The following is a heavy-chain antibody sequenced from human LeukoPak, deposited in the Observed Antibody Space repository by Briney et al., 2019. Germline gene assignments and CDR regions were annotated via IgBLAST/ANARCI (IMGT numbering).Heavy chain of an antibody. J-gene: IGHJ3*02. Sequence: GASVKVSCKASGYTFTGYYMHWVRQAPGQRLEWMGRINPNSGGTNYAQKFQGRVTMTRDTSISTAYMELSRLRSEDTAVYYCARAEIHDAFDIWGQGTMVTVSS. V-gene: IGHV1-2*06. CDR1: GYTFTGYY. CDR3: ARAEIHDAFDI. CDR2: INPNSGGT.